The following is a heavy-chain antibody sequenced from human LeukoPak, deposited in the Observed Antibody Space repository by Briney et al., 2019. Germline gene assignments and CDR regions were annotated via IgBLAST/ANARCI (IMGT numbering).Heavy chain of an antibody. V-gene: IGHV3-23*01. D-gene: IGHD3-22*01. Sequence: GGSLRLSCAVSGITLSNYGMSWVRQAPGKGLEWVGGISDSGGSTNYADSVKGRFTIYRDNPKNTLYLQMNSLRAEDTAVYFCARRGVVIRVILVGFHKEAFYFDSWGQGALVTVSS. J-gene: IGHJ4*02. CDR1: GITLSNYG. CDR2: ISDSGGST. CDR3: ARRGVVIRVILVGFHKEAFYFDS.